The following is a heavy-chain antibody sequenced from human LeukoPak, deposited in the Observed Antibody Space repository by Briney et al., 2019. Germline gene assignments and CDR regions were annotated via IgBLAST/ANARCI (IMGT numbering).Heavy chain of an antibody. J-gene: IGHJ4*02. V-gene: IGHV3-7*01. CDR3: AREYRGSRYF. Sequence: PGGSLRLSCAASGFTFSTSWMNWIRQAPGKGPEWVANLNHDGSEKYYVDSVKGRFIISRDNAKNSLYLQMNSLRVEDTAVYYCAREYRGSRYFRGQGTLVTVSS. D-gene: IGHD2/OR15-2a*01. CDR1: GFTFSTSW. CDR2: LNHDGSEK.